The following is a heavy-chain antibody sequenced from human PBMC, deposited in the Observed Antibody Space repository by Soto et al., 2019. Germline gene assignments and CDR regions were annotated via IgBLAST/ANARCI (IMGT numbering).Heavy chain of an antibody. CDR3: ARGLGLGDC. D-gene: IGHD3-9*01. CDR1: GYTFTSYG. Sequence: ASVKVSCKASGYTFTSYGISWVRQAPGQGLEWMGWISAYNGNTNYAQKLQGRVTMTTDTSTSTVYMDLSTLTSDDSAMYYCARGLGLGDCWGQGILVTVSS. CDR2: ISAYNGNT. V-gene: IGHV1-18*01. J-gene: IGHJ4*02.